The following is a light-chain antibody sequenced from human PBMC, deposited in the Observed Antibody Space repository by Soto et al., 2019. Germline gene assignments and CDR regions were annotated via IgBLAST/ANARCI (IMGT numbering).Light chain of an antibody. J-gene: IGKJ1*01. Sequence: DIPMTQSPSTLSASVGDRVTITCRASQSISSWLAWYQQKPGKAPKLLIYKASSLESGVPSRFSGSGSWTEFTLTLSSLQPDDFATYYCQQYNSYSQWTFGQGTKVEIK. CDR3: QQYNSYSQWT. CDR2: KAS. V-gene: IGKV1-5*03. CDR1: QSISSW.